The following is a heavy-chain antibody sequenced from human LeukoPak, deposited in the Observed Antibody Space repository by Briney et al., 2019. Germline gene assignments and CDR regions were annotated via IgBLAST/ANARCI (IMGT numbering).Heavy chain of an antibody. CDR1: GFTFSSYA. D-gene: IGHD1-26*01. Sequence: GGSPRLSCAASGFTFSSYAMSWVRQAPGKGLEWVSAISGSGGSTYYADSVKGRFTISRDNSKNTLYLQMNSLRAEDTAVYYCAKDPIARIVGATLYYFDYWGQGTLVTVSS. V-gene: IGHV3-23*01. J-gene: IGHJ4*02. CDR3: AKDPIARIVGATLYYFDY. CDR2: ISGSGGST.